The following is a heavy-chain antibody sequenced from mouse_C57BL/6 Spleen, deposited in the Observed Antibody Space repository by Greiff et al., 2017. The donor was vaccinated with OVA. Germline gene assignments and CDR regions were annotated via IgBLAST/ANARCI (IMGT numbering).Heavy chain of an antibody. CDR1: GFTFRDYG. J-gene: IGHJ2*01. D-gene: IGHD2-2*01. CDR2: ISSGSSTI. Sequence: EVKLVESGGGLVKPGGSLKLSCAASGFTFRDYGMHWVRQAPEKGLEWVAYISSGSSTIYYADTVKGRFTISRDNAKNTLFLQMTSLRSEDTAMYYCARIGGYDDDYFDYWGQGTTLTVSS. V-gene: IGHV5-17*01. CDR3: ARIGGYDDDYFDY.